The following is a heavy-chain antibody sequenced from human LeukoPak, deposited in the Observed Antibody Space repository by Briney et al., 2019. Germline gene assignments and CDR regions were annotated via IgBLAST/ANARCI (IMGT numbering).Heavy chain of an antibody. J-gene: IGHJ4*02. CDR1: GFTFADAW. Sequence: GGSLRLSCAASGFTFADAWMSWVRQAPGKGLEWVGRIKSNTGGGTTDYAAPVNGRFTISRDDSKNTLYLQMNSLQTEDTAVYYCTTDYLETSAYYRFDYWGQGTLVTVS. CDR2: IKSNTGGGTT. V-gene: IGHV3-15*01. D-gene: IGHD3-22*01. CDR3: TTDYLETSAYYRFDY.